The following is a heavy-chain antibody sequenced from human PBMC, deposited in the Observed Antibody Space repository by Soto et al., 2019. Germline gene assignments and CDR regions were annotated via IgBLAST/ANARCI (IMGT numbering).Heavy chain of an antibody. Sequence: ASVKVSCKASGYAFNRYGLTWVRQAPGQGLEWMGWISAYNGNTNYAQNLQGRVTMTTDTSTSTAYMELRNLNSDDTAVYYCARSYCSTSTCYSYWFDPWGQGTLVTGLL. V-gene: IGHV1-18*04. CDR2: ISAYNGNT. J-gene: IGHJ5*02. CDR1: GYAFNRYG. CDR3: ARSYCSTSTCYSYWFDP. D-gene: IGHD2-2*02.